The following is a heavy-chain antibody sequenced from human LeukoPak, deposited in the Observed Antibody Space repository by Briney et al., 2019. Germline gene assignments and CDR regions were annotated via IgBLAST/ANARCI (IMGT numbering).Heavy chain of an antibody. CDR2: MNSDGSGT. CDR3: ARAIGSNDDY. Sequence: GGSLRLSCAASGFTFSSYWMHWVRQAPGKGLVWVSRMNSDGSGTNYADSVRGRFTISRDNAKNTLYLQMNCLRAEDTAVYYCARAIGSNDDYWGQGTLVTVSS. CDR1: GFTFSSYW. D-gene: IGHD1-26*01. V-gene: IGHV3-74*01. J-gene: IGHJ4*02.